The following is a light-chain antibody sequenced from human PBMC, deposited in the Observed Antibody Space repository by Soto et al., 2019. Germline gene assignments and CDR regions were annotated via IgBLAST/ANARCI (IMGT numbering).Light chain of an antibody. CDR1: QSVASNY. Sequence: EIVLTQSPGTLSLSPGERATLSCRASQSVASNYLAWYQQKPGQTPRLLIYGASNRATDIPDRFSGSGSGTDFTLTISSLEPEDFAVYYCQQYGILPPYTFGQGTKLEIK. CDR3: QQYGILPPYT. CDR2: GAS. V-gene: IGKV3-20*01. J-gene: IGKJ2*01.